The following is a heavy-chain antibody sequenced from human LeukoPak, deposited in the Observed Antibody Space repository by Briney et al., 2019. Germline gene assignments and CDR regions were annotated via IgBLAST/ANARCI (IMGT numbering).Heavy chain of an antibody. V-gene: IGHV4-34*01. CDR1: GGSFSGYY. J-gene: IGHJ4*02. Sequence: SETLSLTCAVYGGSFSGYYWSWIRQPPGKGLEWIGEINHSGSTNYNPSLKSRVTISVDTSKNKFSLKLSSVTAADTAVYYCARGSKERITMVRGAPPGFDYWGQGTLVTVSS. CDR3: ARGSKERITMVRGAPPGFDY. D-gene: IGHD3-10*01. CDR2: INHSGST.